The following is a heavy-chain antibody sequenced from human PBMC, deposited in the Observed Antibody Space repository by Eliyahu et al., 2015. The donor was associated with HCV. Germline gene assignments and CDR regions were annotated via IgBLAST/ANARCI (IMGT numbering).Heavy chain of an antibody. J-gene: IGHJ5*02. CDR2: IHYSGXT. CDR3: ASGGGGIAVTGTGGWFDP. V-gene: IGHV4-59*01. D-gene: IGHD6-19*01. Sequence: QVQLQESGPGLVKPSETLSLTCTAXGXSIXXYCXGWXRXPPRKGPEXIGYIHYSGXTNYNPSLKSRVTISVDTSKNQFSLNLTSVTAADTAMYYCASGGGGIAVTGTGGWFDPWGQGTLVTVSS. CDR1: GXSIXXYC.